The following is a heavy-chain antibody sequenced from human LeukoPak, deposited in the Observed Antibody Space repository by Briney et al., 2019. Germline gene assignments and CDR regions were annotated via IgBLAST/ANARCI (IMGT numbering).Heavy chain of an antibody. CDR3: AREYYDSSSYRRVIVCWFDP. CDR2: ISYDGSNK. Sequence: QPGGSLRLSCAASGFTFSSYAMHWVRQAPGKGLEWVAVISYDGSNKYYADSVKGRFTISRDNSKNTLYLQMNSLRAEDTAVYYCAREYYDSSSYRRVIVCWFDPWGQGTLVTVSS. D-gene: IGHD3-22*01. CDR1: GFTFSSYA. V-gene: IGHV3-30-3*01. J-gene: IGHJ5*02.